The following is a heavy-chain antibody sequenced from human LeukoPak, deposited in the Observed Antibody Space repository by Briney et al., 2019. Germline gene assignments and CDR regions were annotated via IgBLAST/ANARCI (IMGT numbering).Heavy chain of an antibody. D-gene: IGHD6-19*01. CDR1: GGSFSGYY. CDR3: ARISYSSGHWY. CDR2: INHSGST. Sequence: PSETLSLTCAVYGGSFSGYYWSWIRQPPGKGLEWIGEINHSGSTNYNPSLKSRVTISVDTSKNQFSLKLSSVTAADTAVYYCARISYSSGHWYWGQGTLVTVSS. J-gene: IGHJ4*02. V-gene: IGHV4-34*01.